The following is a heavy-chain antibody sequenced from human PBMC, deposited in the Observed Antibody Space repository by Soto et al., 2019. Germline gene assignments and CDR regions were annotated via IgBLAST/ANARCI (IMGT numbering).Heavy chain of an antibody. D-gene: IGHD3-16*01. J-gene: IGHJ3*02. CDR3: AGKLGVTDAFDI. CDR1: GFTVSSNY. V-gene: IGHV3-53*01. Sequence: GGSLRLSCAASGFTVSSNYMSWVRQAPGKGLEWVSVIYSSGSTYYADSVKGRFTISRDNSKNTLYLQMNSLRAKDTAVYYCAGKLGVTDAFDIWGQGTMVTVSS. CDR2: IYSSGST.